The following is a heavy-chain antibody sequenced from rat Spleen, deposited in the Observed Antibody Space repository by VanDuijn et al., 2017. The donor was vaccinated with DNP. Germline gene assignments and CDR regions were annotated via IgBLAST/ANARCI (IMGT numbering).Heavy chain of an antibody. V-gene: IGHV3-1*01. CDR3: ARLRLEWEVRAMDA. CDR1: GYSITSNY. D-gene: IGHD1-1*01. Sequence: EVQLQESGPGLVKPSQSLSLTCSVTGYSITSNYWGWIRKFPGNKMEWIGHISYSGSTSYIPSLKSRISLTRDTSKNHFFLQLNSLTTEDTATYYCARLRLEWEVRAMDAWGQGTSVTVSS. J-gene: IGHJ4*01. CDR2: ISYSGST.